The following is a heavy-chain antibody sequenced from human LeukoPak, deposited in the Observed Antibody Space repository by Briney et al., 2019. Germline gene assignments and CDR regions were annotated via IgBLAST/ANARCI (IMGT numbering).Heavy chain of an antibody. D-gene: IGHD5-18*01. CDR1: VGSISSSSYY. Sequence: SETLSLTCAVTVGSISSSSYYWGWIRHPPGKGLEWLGSIYYSGSAYYSHSLKSLVTISVDTSKNQFYRKLSSVTAADTAVYYCPRLIGRTWKQLWLPPDAFDIWGEGTMVTVSS. CDR2: IYYSGSA. J-gene: IGHJ3*02. V-gene: IGHV4-39*01. CDR3: PRLIGRTWKQLWLPPDAFDI.